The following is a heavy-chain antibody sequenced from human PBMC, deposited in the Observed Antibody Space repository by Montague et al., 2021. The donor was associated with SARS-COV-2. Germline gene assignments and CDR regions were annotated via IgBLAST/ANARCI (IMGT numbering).Heavy chain of an antibody. CDR2: FYSGNT. CDR3: ATYGSGTKDDDFDI. D-gene: IGHD3-10*01. J-gene: IGHJ3*02. Sequence: SETLSLTCTVSGGSISNHYWSWIRQPPGKGLEWIAFYSGNTNYNPSFKSRVTISVDTSKNQFSLKLSSVTAADTAAYYCATYGSGTKDDDFDIWGQGTMVTVSS. CDR1: GGSISNHY. V-gene: IGHV4-59*11.